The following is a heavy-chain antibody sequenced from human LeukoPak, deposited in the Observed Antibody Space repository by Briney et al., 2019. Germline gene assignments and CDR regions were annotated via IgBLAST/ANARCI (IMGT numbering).Heavy chain of an antibody. CDR3: ARSVGATTPFDY. D-gene: IGHD1-26*01. J-gene: IGHJ4*02. V-gene: IGHV4-59*01. Sequence: SETLSLTCTVSGGSTSSYYWSWIRQPPGKGLEWIGYIYYGGSTNYNPSLKSRVTISVDTSKNQFSLKLSSVTAADTAVYYCARSVGATTPFDYWGQGTLVTVSS. CDR2: IYYGGST. CDR1: GGSTSSYY.